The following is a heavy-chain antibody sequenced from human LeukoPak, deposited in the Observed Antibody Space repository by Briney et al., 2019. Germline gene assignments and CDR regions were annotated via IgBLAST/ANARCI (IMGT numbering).Heavy chain of an antibody. V-gene: IGHV3-74*01. CDR3: ARETYSSGWYSDY. Sequence: PGGSLRLSCAASGFTLSSYWMHWVRQAPGKGLVWVSRINTDGSTTTYADSVKGRFTISRDNAKNTLYLQMNSLRAEDTAVYYCARETYSSGWYSDYWGQGTLVTVSA. D-gene: IGHD6-19*01. J-gene: IGHJ4*02. CDR2: INTDGSTT. CDR1: GFTLSSYW.